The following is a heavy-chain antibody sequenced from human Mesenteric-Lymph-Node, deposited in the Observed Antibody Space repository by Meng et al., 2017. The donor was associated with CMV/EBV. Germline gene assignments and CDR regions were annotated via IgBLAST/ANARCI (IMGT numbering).Heavy chain of an antibody. J-gene: IGHJ3*01. CDR1: GYTFTGYY. Sequence: ASVKVSCKASGYTFTGYYMHWVRQAPGQGLEWMGWINTYHGNTNYEQKFQGRVTMTTDTSTTTAYLELRGLRSDDTAVYYCAKDRLGASDSFDVWGQGTMVTVSS. D-gene: IGHD1-26*01. CDR2: INTYHGNT. V-gene: IGHV1/OR15-2*02. CDR3: AKDRLGASDSFDV.